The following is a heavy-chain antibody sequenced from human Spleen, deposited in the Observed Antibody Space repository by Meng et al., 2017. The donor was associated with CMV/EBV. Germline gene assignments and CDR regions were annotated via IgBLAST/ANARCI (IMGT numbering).Heavy chain of an antibody. J-gene: IGHJ5*02. CDR3: AREYGSGSYYTS. V-gene: IGHV4-59*01. Sequence: WVRQAPGKGLEWVGYIYYSGITNYNPSLKSRVTISVDTSKNQFSLKLRSVTAADTAVYYCAREYGSGSYYTSWGQGMLVTVSS. D-gene: IGHD3-10*01. CDR2: IYYSGIT.